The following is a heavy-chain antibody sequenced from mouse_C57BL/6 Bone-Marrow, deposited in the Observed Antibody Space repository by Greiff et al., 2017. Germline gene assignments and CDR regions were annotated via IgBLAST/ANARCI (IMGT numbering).Heavy chain of an antibody. CDR1: GYSITSGYY. J-gene: IGHJ2*01. CDR3: AREMDYDGFDY. CDR2: ISYDGSN. V-gene: IGHV3-6*01. D-gene: IGHD2-4*01. Sequence: EVKLVESGPGLVKPSQSLSLTCSVTGYSITSGYYWNWIRQFPGNKLEWMGYISYDGSNNYHPSLKNRISITRDTSKNQFFLKLNSVTTEDTATYYCAREMDYDGFDYWGQGTTLTVSS.